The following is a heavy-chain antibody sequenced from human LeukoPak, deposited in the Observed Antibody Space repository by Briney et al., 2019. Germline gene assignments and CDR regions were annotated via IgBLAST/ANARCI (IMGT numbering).Heavy chain of an antibody. J-gene: IGHJ6*02. V-gene: IGHV1-8*01. CDR1: GYTFTSYD. CDR3: ARMGDSSLRGLDYYYGMDV. Sequence: ASVKVSCKASGYTFTSYDINWVRQATGQGLEWMGWMNPNSGNTGYAQKFQGRVAMTRNTSISTAYMGLSSLRSEDTAVYYCARMGDSSLRGLDYYYGMDVWGQGTTVTVSS. D-gene: IGHD6-13*01. CDR2: MNPNSGNT.